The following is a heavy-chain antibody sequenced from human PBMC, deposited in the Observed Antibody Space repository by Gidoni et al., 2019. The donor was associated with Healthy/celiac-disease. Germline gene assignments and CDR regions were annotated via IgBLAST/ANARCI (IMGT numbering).Heavy chain of an antibody. V-gene: IGHV3-11*06. D-gene: IGHD4-17*01. CDR1: GFPFSDYY. CDR3: ARVITYGEPVDY. J-gene: IGHJ4*02. Sequence: QVQLVEYGGGLVKPGGSLRLSCAASGFPFSDYYMSWIRQAPGKGLEWVSYISSSSSYTNYADSVKGRFTISRDNAKNSLYLQMNSLRAEDTAVYYCARVITYGEPVDYWGQGTLVTVSS. CDR2: ISSSSSYT.